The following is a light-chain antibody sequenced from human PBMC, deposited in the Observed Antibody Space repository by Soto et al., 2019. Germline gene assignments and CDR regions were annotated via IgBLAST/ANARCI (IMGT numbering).Light chain of an antibody. CDR2: GAS. J-gene: IGKJ4*01. Sequence: IVLMQSPGTLSLSPGERATLSCRASQSVSNNYVAWYQQKPGQAPGLLIAGASSRATGIPDRFSGSGSGTDFTLTISRLEPEDFAVYYCQQYGTSPPLTFGGGTKVEIK. CDR1: QSVSNNY. CDR3: QQYGTSPPLT. V-gene: IGKV3-20*01.